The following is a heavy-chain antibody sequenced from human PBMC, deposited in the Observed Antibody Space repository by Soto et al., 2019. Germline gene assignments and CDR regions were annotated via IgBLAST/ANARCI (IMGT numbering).Heavy chain of an antibody. CDR2: IYYSGST. CDR3: ARHIVVVVAATPVGWFDP. Sequence: PWETLSLTCTVSGGSISSSSYYWGWIRQPPGKGLEWIGSIYYSGSTYYNPSLKSRVTISVDTSKNQFSLKLSSVTAADTAVYYCARHIVVVVAATPVGWFDPWGQGTLVTSPQ. D-gene: IGHD2-15*01. CDR1: GGSISSSSYY. J-gene: IGHJ5*02. V-gene: IGHV4-39*01.